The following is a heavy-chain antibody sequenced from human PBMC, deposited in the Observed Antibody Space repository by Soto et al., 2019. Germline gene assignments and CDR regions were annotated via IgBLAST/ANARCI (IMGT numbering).Heavy chain of an antibody. CDR2: VYYTGTT. CDR1: GGSISSYF. J-gene: IGHJ5*02. CDR3: ARKDYVWGSYRTRENWFDP. Sequence: SETLSLTCTVSGGSISSYFYIWVRQPPGKGLEWIGSVYYTGTTDYNPSLKSRVTISVDTSKTQFSLNLRSVTAADTAVYYCARKDYVWGSYRTRENWFDPWGQGTLVTGSS. V-gene: IGHV4-59*01. D-gene: IGHD3-16*02.